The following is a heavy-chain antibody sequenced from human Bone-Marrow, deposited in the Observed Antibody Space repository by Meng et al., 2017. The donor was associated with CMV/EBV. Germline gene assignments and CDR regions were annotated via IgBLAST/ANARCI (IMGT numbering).Heavy chain of an antibody. CDR2: ISGSGGST. CDR1: GFTFSSYA. Sequence: GESLKISCAASGFTFSSYAMSWVRQAPGKGLEWVSAISGSGGSTYYADSVKGRFTISRDNSKNTLYLQMNSLRAEDTAVYYCARDPMTTVTIYYGMDVWGQGTTVTVSS. CDR3: ARDPMTTVTIYYGMDV. V-gene: IGHV3-23*01. J-gene: IGHJ6*02. D-gene: IGHD4-11*01.